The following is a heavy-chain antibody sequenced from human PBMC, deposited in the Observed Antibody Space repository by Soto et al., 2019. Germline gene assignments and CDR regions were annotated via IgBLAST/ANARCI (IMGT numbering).Heavy chain of an antibody. CDR1: GGSISSYY. J-gene: IGHJ3*02. V-gene: IGHV4-59*01. CDR3: ARLSVTIDDAFDI. CDR2: IYYSGST. Sequence: SETLSLTCTVSGGSISSYYWSWIRQRPGKGLEWIGYIYYSGSTNYNPSLKSRATISVDTSKNQFSLKLSSVTAADTAVYYCARLSVTIDDAFDIWGQGTMVTVSS. D-gene: IGHD1-1*01.